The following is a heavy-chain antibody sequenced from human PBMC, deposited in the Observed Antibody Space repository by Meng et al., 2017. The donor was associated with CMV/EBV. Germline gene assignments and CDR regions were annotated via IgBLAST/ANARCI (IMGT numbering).Heavy chain of an antibody. J-gene: IGHJ4*02. Sequence: GSLRLSCAVYGGSFSGYYWSWIRQPPGKGLEWIGEINHSGSTNYNPSLKSRVTISVDTSKNQFSLKLSSVTAADTAVYYCARASTELELLSGFDYWGQGTLVTVSS. CDR3: ARASTELELLSGFDY. V-gene: IGHV4-34*01. D-gene: IGHD1-7*01. CDR2: INHSGST. CDR1: GGSFSGYY.